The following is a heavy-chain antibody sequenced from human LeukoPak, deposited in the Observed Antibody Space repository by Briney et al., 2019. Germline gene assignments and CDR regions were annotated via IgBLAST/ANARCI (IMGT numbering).Heavy chain of an antibody. J-gene: IGHJ4*02. CDR2: INYSGST. CDR3: ARAPAHTHYYDSSGYFDY. V-gene: IGHV4-61*01. Sequence: PSETLSLTCTVSGGSVSSGNHYWSWIRQPPGKGLEWIGYINYSGSTNYNPSLKSRVTISVDTSKNQFSLKVSSVTAADTAVYYCARAPAHTHYYDSSGYFDYWGQGTLVTVSS. CDR1: GGSVSSGNHY. D-gene: IGHD3-22*01.